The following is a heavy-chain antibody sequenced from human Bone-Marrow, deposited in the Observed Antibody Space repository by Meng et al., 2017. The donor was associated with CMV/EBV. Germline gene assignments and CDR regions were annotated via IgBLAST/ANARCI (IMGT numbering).Heavy chain of an antibody. J-gene: IGHJ4*02. D-gene: IGHD6-13*01. V-gene: IGHV4-34*01. CDR3: ARLIRGGAAGYFDY. CDR2: INHSGST. Sequence: SETLSLTCAVYGGSFSSYYWSWIRQPPGKGLEWIGEINHSGSTNYNPSLKSRVTISVDTSKNQFSLKLSSVTAADTAVYYCARLIRGGAAGYFDYWGQGTLVTVSS. CDR1: GGSFSSYY.